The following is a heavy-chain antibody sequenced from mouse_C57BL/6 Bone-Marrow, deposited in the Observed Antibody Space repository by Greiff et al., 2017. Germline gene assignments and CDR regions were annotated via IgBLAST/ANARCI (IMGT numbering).Heavy chain of an antibody. J-gene: IGHJ1*03. CDR1: GFTFSDYY. Sequence: DVQLQESEGGLVQPGSSMKLSCTASGFTFSDYYMAWVRQVPEKGLEWVANINYDGSSTYYLDSLKSRFIISRDNAKNILYLQMSSLKSEDTATYYCARDRNYGSSYDWYFDVWGTGTTVTVSS. V-gene: IGHV5-16*01. D-gene: IGHD1-1*01. CDR2: INYDGSST. CDR3: ARDRNYGSSYDWYFDV.